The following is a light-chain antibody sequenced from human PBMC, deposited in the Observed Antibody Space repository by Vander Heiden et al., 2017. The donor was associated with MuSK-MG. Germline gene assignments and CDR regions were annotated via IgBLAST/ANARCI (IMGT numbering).Light chain of an antibody. CDR1: SSDVGGYNC. J-gene: IGLJ1*01. V-gene: IGLV2-8*01. CDR3: SSYACSTPYV. Sequence: ALTQPPSPSGSPVQSVPISCTGTSSDVGGYNCVSWYQPPPCKAHNFMFYEVSKRPSGGPDCFAGSKSGNTAPRTVSGRQAVDEADYYCSSYACSTPYVFGTGTKVTVL. CDR2: EVS.